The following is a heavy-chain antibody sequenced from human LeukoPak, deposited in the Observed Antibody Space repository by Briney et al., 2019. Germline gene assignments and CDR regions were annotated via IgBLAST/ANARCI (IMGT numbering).Heavy chain of an antibody. CDR1: GFTFSSYS. V-gene: IGHV3-21*01. D-gene: IGHD6-13*01. CDR2: ISSSSSYI. J-gene: IGHJ6*02. Sequence: GGSLRLSCAASGFTFSSYSMNWVRQALGKGLEWVSSISSSSSYIYHADSVKGRFTISRDNAKNSLYLQMNSLRAEDTAVYYCAKSGVGAAADPYGMDVWGQGTTVTVSS. CDR3: AKSGVGAAADPYGMDV.